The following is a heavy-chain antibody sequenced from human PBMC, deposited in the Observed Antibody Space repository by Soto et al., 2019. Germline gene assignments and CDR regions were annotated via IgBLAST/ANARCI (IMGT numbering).Heavy chain of an antibody. Sequence: GGSLRLSCAASGFIVSSNYMSWVRQAPGKGLEWVSVIYSGGSTYYADSVKGRFTISRDNSKNTLYLQMNSLRAEDTAVYYCAREKARDTIFGVVIMDGMDVWGQRTTVTVSS. CDR2: IYSGGST. V-gene: IGHV3-53*01. CDR3: AREKARDTIFGVVIMDGMDV. D-gene: IGHD3-3*01. J-gene: IGHJ6*02. CDR1: GFIVSSNY.